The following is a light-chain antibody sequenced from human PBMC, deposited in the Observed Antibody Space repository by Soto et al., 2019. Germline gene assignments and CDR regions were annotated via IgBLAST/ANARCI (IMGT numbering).Light chain of an antibody. Sequence: EIVMAQCPATLSVSPGERATLPCRASQSVSSKLAWYQQKPGQAPRLLIYGASTRATGIPARFSGSGSGTEFTLTIRSLQSEDFAVYYCQRYNNWPPWTFGQGTKVEIK. CDR1: QSVSSK. CDR2: GAS. V-gene: IGKV3-15*01. CDR3: QRYNNWPPWT. J-gene: IGKJ1*01.